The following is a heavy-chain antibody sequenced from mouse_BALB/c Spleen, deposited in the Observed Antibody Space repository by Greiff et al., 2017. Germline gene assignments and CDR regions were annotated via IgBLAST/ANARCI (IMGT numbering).Heavy chain of an antibody. V-gene: IGHV1S81*02. CDR1: GYTFTSYY. D-gene: IGHD1-2*01. CDR3: AREGYGKRFDY. J-gene: IGHJ2*01. CDR2: INPSNGGT. Sequence: VQLQQSGAELVKPGASVKLSCKASGYTFTSYYMYWVKQRPGQGLEWIGEINPSNGGTNFNEKFKGKATFTADTSSNTAYMQLSSLTSEDSAVYYCAREGYGKRFDYWGQGTTLTVSS.